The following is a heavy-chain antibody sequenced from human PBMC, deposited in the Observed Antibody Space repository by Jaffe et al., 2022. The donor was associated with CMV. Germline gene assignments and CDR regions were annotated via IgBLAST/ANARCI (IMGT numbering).Heavy chain of an antibody. V-gene: IGHV3-9*01. D-gene: IGHD3-22*01. J-gene: IGHJ6*02. CDR1: GFTFDDYA. Sequence: EVQLVESGGGLVQPGRSLRLSCAASGFTFDDYAMHWVRQAPGKGLEWVSGISWNSGSIGYADSVKGRFTISRDNAKNSLYLQMNSLRAEDTALYYCAKAYYDSSGYYPSPYYYYYGMDVWGQGTTVTVSS. CDR3: AKAYYDSSGYYPSPYYYYYGMDV. CDR2: ISWNSGSI.